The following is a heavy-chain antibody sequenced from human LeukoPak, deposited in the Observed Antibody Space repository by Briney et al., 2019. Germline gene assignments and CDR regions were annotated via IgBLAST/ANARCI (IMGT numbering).Heavy chain of an antibody. D-gene: IGHD4-17*01. V-gene: IGHV4-59*08. CDR2: IYYSGST. CDR1: GGSISSYY. Sequence: SETLSLTCTVSGGSISSYYWSWIRQPPGKGLEWIGYIYYSGSTNYNPSLKSRVTISADTSKNQFSLKLSSVTAADTAVYYCARRGFNYGDYFDYWGQGTLVTVSS. J-gene: IGHJ4*02. CDR3: ARRGFNYGDYFDY.